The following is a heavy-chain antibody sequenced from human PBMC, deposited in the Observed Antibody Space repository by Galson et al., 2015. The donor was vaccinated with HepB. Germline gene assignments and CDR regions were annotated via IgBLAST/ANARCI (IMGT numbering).Heavy chain of an antibody. V-gene: IGHV4-59*01. Sequence: ETLSLTCTVSGDSINNYYWSWIRQPPGTGLEWIGFIYYSGSTNHNPSLKSRVTISVDTSKNQFSLKLSSVTAADTAVYYCARVGYDSSGYLYYFDHWGQGTLVTVSS. J-gene: IGHJ4*02. CDR2: IYYSGST. CDR1: GDSINNYY. CDR3: ARVGYDSSGYLYYFDH. D-gene: IGHD3-22*01.